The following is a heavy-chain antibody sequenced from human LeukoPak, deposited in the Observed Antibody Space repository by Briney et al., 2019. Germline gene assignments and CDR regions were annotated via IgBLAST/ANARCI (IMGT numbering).Heavy chain of an antibody. CDR1: GFTFSSYG. CDR3: ARVLCSGGTCLDAFDI. V-gene: IGHV3-33*01. Sequence: GGSLRLSCVASGFTFSSYGMYWVRQAPGKGHEWVAVIWYDGSNKYYADSVKGRFTISRDNSKNTLYLQMNSLRAEDTAVYYCARVLCSGGTCLDAFDIWGQGTMVTVSS. CDR2: IWYDGSNK. D-gene: IGHD2-15*01. J-gene: IGHJ3*02.